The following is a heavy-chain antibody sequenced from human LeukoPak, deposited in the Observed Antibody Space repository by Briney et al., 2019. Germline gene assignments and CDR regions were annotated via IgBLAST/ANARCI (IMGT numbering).Heavy chain of an antibody. V-gene: IGHV1-2*02. CDR1: GYTFTAYY. CDR3: TRDHCSSINCYEDQYFGMDV. J-gene: IGHJ6*02. Sequence: ASVKVSFKASGYTFTAYYLPWVRRAPGQGLEWMGWINPHTGGTESAQKFQGRVTLTRDTAISAAYMELNWLRSDDTAVYYCTRDHCSSINCYEDQYFGMDVWGQGTTVTVSS. D-gene: IGHD2-2*01. CDR2: INPHTGGT.